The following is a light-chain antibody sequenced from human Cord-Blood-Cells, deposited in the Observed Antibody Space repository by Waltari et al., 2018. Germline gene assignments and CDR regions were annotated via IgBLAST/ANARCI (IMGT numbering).Light chain of an antibody. V-gene: IGLV2-14*03. CDR3: SSYTSSSTLV. J-gene: IGLJ3*02. CDR1: SSDVGGYNY. Sequence: QSALTQPASVSGSPGQSITISCTATSSDVGGYNYVSWSQQHPGKAPKLMIYDVSNRPSGVSNRFSGSKSGNTASLTISGLQAEDEADYYCSSYTSSSTLVFGGGTKLTVL. CDR2: DVS.